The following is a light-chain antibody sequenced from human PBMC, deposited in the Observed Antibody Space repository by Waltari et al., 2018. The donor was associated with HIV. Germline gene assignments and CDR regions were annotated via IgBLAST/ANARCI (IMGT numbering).Light chain of an antibody. Sequence: QSVPTQPPSVSGAPGQRVTISCTGSSSNLGAAYHVHWYQHLPGTAPKLLIYGNNNRPSGVPDRFSGSKSGTSASLAITGLQAEDEADYYCQSYDSSLRGYVFGTGTKVTVL. CDR1: SSNLGAAYH. CDR2: GNN. V-gene: IGLV1-40*01. J-gene: IGLJ1*01. CDR3: QSYDSSLRGYV.